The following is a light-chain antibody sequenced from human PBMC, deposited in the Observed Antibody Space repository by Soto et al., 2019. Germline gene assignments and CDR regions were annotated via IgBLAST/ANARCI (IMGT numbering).Light chain of an antibody. CDR2: DNN. CDR1: SSNIGNNY. V-gene: IGLV1-51*01. J-gene: IGLJ2*01. CDR3: GAWDSSLSAVL. Sequence: QSVLTQPPSVSAAPGQKVTISCSGSSSNIGNNYVSWYQQLPGTAPKLLIYDNNHRPSGIPDRFSGSKSSTSATLGITGLQTGDEADYYCGAWDSSLSAVLFGGGTKLTVL.